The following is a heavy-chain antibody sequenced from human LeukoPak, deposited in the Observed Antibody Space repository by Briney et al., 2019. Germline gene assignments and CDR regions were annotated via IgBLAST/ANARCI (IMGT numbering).Heavy chain of an antibody. J-gene: IGHJ4*02. Sequence: GESLKISCKGSGYSLTTSWIAWVRQMPGKGLEWMGIIYPGNSDTRYSPSFQGRVTISADKSINTAYLQWSSLKASDTAIYYCARHGPLEMATTDIDYWGQGTLVTVSS. V-gene: IGHV5-51*01. CDR3: ARHGPLEMATTDIDY. D-gene: IGHD5-24*01. CDR1: GYSLTTSW. CDR2: IYPGNSDT.